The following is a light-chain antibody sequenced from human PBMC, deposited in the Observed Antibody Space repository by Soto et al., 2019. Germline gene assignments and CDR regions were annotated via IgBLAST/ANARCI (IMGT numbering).Light chain of an antibody. V-gene: IGKV1-16*02. CDR2: AAS. CDR1: QHISND. Sequence: DIQMTQSPSSLSASVGDRVTITCRASQHISNDLTWFQQKPGKAAKSLIYAASRLQSGVPSKLSGSGSGTDFTLTISSLQPEDFATYYCQQWHSFPITFGPGTRLDIK. CDR3: QQWHSFPIT. J-gene: IGKJ5*01.